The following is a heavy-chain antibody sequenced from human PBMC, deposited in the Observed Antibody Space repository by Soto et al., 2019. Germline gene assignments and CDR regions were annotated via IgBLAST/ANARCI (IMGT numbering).Heavy chain of an antibody. J-gene: IGHJ6*02. Sequence: PSETLSLTCTVSSASISSSSYTWGWIRQPPGKGLEWIGSIYYSGSTYYNPSLNSRVTVSVDTSKNQFSLKVTSVTAADTAVYYCASSYSNYALIDYYYYGMDVWGQGTTVT. CDR1: SASISSSSYT. CDR3: ASSYSNYALIDYYYYGMDV. D-gene: IGHD4-4*01. V-gene: IGHV4-39*01. CDR2: IYYSGST.